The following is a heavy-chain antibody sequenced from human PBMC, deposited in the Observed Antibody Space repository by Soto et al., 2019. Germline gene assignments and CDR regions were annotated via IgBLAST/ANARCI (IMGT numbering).Heavy chain of an antibody. J-gene: IGHJ6*02. CDR1: GGHVAADGFC. CDR2: TYYTGTS. Sequence: TLCVICTFSGGHVAADGFCWSWHQTPPGKGLEWVGYTYYTGTSDYNPSLKSRITTSIDTSKNQFSLKLTSVTAADTAIYYCARYSNNWFQTEGMDVWRHGTTVPGSS. D-gene: IGHD6-13*01. V-gene: IGHV4-61*08. CDR3: ARYSNNWFQTEGMDV.